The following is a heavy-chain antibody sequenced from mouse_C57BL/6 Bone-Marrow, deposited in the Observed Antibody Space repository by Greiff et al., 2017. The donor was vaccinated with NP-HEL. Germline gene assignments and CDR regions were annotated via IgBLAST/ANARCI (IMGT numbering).Heavy chain of an antibody. V-gene: IGHV14-4*01. CDR2: IDPENGDT. CDR1: GFNIKDDY. CDR3: TILDSSGLDY. D-gene: IGHD3-2*02. Sequence: EVQLMESGAELVRPGASVKLSYTASGFNIKDDYMHWVKQRPEQGLEWIGWIDPENGDTEYASKFQGKATITADTSSNTAYLQLSSLTSEDTAVYYCTILDSSGLDYWGQGTTLTVSS. J-gene: IGHJ2*01.